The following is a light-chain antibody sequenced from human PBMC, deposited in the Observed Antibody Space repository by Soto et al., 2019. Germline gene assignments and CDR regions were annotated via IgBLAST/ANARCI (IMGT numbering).Light chain of an antibody. V-gene: IGLV2-14*01. CDR2: DVS. CDR1: SSDVGGYNY. J-gene: IGLJ2*01. Sequence: QSALTQPASVSGSPGQSITISCTGTSSDVGGYNYVSWYQQHPGKAPKLMIYDVSNRPSGVSNRFSGSKSGNTASLTIPGLQAEDEADYYCSSYTSSSTPVVFGGGTKLTVL. CDR3: SSYTSSSTPVV.